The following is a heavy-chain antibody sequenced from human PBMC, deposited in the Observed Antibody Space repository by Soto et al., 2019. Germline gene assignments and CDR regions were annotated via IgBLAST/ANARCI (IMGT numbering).Heavy chain of an antibody. J-gene: IGHJ6*02. CDR2: IYYSGST. Sequence: QVQLQESGPGLVKPSQTLSLTCTVSGGSISSGGYYWSWIRQHPGKGLEWIGYIYYSGSTYYNPSLKSRVTISVDTSKNQFSLKLSPVTAADTAVYYCAASCVGGGGFTSYGMDAWGQGTTVTVSS. CDR3: AASCVGGGGFTSYGMDA. V-gene: IGHV4-31*03. D-gene: IGHD5-12*01. CDR1: GGSISSGGYY.